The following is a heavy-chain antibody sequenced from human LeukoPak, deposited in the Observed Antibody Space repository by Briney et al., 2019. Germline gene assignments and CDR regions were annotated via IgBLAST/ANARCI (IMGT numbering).Heavy chain of an antibody. CDR3: ARSSGHSYGDFDY. V-gene: IGHV4-59*01. CDR1: GVSITSNY. Sequence: ASETLSLTCSVSGVSITSNYWSWIRQPPGKGLEWLGYTQHSGATSYNPSLKSRSTMSLDTSNNQFSLKLSSVTAADTAVYYCARSSGHSYGDFDYWGQGNLVTVSS. J-gene: IGHJ4*02. D-gene: IGHD5-18*01. CDR2: TQHSGAT.